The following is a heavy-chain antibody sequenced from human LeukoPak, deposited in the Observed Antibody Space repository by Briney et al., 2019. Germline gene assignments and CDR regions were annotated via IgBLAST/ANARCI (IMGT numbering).Heavy chain of an antibody. Sequence: GGSLRLSCAASGFTFSSYNMNWVRQAPGKGLEWVSSISSSSSYIYYADSLKGRFTVSRDNAKNSLYLQMNSLRAEDTAVYYCARDEGYCSSTSCYGGNYWGQGTLVTVSS. CDR2: ISSSSSYI. CDR3: ARDEGYCSSTSCYGGNY. J-gene: IGHJ4*02. D-gene: IGHD2-2*01. V-gene: IGHV3-21*01. CDR1: GFTFSSYN.